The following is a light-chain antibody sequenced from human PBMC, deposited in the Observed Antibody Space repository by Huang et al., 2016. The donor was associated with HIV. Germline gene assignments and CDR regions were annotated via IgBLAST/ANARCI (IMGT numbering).Light chain of an antibody. J-gene: IGKJ2*01. CDR2: SAS. CDR1: QSINTY. V-gene: IGKV1-39*01. Sequence: DIKMTQSPPSLSASVGDKVTITCRASQSINTYLNWYKHKAGKAPKLLIYSASKLQGGVPSRFSGSGSGTEFTLTISSLQPEDFATYYCQQSYTTLGTFGQGTKLEVK. CDR3: QQSYTTLGT.